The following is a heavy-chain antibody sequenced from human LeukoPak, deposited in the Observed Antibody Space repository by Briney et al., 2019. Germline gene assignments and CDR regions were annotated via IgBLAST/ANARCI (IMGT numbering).Heavy chain of an antibody. CDR3: ARASSGWYVTHHYYYYMDV. CDR2: IYTSGST. D-gene: IGHD6-19*01. Sequence: PSETLSLTCTVSGGSISSYYWSWIRQPAGKGLEWIGRIYTSGSTNYNPSLKSRVTISVDTSKNQFSLKLSSVTAADTAVYYCARASSGWYVTHHYYYYMDVWGKRTTVTVSS. J-gene: IGHJ6*03. V-gene: IGHV4-4*07. CDR1: GGSISSYY.